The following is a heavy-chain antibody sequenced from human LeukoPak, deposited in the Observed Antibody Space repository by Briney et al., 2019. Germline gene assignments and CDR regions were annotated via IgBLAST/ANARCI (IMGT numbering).Heavy chain of an antibody. Sequence: PSETLSLTCTVPGGSISSGDYYWSWIRQPPGKGLEWIGYIYYSGSTYYNPSLKSRVTISVDTSKNQFSLKLSSVTAADTAVYYCARFRKWGFDAFDIWGQGTMVTVSS. CDR2: IYYSGST. V-gene: IGHV4-30-4*01. CDR3: ARFRKWGFDAFDI. CDR1: GGSISSGDYY. D-gene: IGHD2-15*01. J-gene: IGHJ3*02.